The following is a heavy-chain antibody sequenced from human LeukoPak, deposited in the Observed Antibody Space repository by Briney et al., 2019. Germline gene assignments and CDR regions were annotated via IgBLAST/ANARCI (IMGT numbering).Heavy chain of an antibody. J-gene: IGHJ4*02. CDR3: ARDADPSAYYGSGSSIDH. V-gene: IGHV4-59*12. Sequence: PSETLSLTCTVSGGSISSYYWSWIRQPPGKGLEWIGYIYYSGSTNYNPSLKSRVTISVDTSKNQFSLKLASVTAADTAVYYCARDADPSAYYGSGSSIDHWGQGVLVTVSS. CDR2: IYYSGST. CDR1: GGSISSYY. D-gene: IGHD3-10*01.